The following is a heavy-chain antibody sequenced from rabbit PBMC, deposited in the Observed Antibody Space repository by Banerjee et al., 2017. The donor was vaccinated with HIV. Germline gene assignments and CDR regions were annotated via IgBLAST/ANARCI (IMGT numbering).Heavy chain of an antibody. D-gene: IGHD8-1*01. CDR2: IYTGSGTT. J-gene: IGHJ4*01. Sequence: QQQLEESGGGLVKPGGNLTLTCKASGIDFSGGYDLCWVRQAPGKGLEWIGCIYTGSGTTYYASWAKGRFTVSKTSSTSVTLQLNSLTAADTATYFCTKDPYTGSGDWFTLWGQGTLVTVS. CDR3: TKDPYTGSGDWFTL. V-gene: IGHV1S45*01. CDR1: GIDFSGGYD.